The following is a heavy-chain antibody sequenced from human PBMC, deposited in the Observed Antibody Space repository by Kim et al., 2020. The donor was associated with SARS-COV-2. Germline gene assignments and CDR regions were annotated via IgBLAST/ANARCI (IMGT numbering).Heavy chain of an antibody. V-gene: IGHV3-33*01. CDR3: AREGGGNSAGSYLDFDY. J-gene: IGHJ4*02. CDR1: GFTFSSYG. CDR2: IWYDGSNK. D-gene: IGHD2-21*02. Sequence: GGSLRLSCAASGFTFSSYGMHWVRQAPGKGLEWLAVIWYDGSNKYYADSVKGRFTISRDNSKNTLYLQMNSLRAEDTAVYYCAREGGGNSAGSYLDFDYWGQGTLVTVSS.